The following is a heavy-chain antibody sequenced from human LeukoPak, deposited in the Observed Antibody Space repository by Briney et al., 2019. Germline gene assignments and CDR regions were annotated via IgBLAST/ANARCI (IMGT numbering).Heavy chain of an antibody. Sequence: ASVKVSRKASGYTFTGYYMHWVRQAPGQGLEWMGWINPNSGGTNYAQKFQGRVTMTRDTSISTAYMELSRLRSDDTAVYYCARGSGSSWYLTDYWGQGTLVTVSS. D-gene: IGHD6-13*01. CDR2: INPNSGGT. V-gene: IGHV1-2*02. CDR1: GYTFTGYY. CDR3: ARGSGSSWYLTDY. J-gene: IGHJ4*02.